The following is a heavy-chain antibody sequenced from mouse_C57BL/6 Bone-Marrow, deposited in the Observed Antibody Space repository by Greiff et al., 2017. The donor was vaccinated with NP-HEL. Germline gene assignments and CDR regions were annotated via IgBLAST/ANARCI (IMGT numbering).Heavy chain of an antibody. Sequence: QVQLQQPGAELVMPGASVKLSCKASGYTFTSYWMHWVKQRPGQGLEWIGEIDPSDSYTNYNQKFKGKSTLTVDKSSSTAYMQLSSLTSEYSAVSYCARGFPLCTTVVPWFAYWGQGTLVTVSA. CDR2: IDPSDSYT. CDR3: ARGFPLCTTVVPWFAY. V-gene: IGHV1-69*01. D-gene: IGHD1-1*01. CDR1: GYTFTSYW. J-gene: IGHJ3*01.